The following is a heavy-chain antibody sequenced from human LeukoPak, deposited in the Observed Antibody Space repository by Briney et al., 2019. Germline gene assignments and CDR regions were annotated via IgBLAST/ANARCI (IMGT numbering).Heavy chain of an antibody. D-gene: IGHD1-26*01. CDR3: YSGSYYGY. CDR1: GFTFSSYS. J-gene: IGHJ4*02. V-gene: IGHV3-21*04. Sequence: GGSLRLSCAASGFTFSSYSMNWVRQAPGKGLEWVSSISSSSSYIYYADSVKGRFTISRDDSKDTASLQMNSLKTEDTAVYYCYSGSYYGYWGQGTLVTVSS. CDR2: ISSSSSYI.